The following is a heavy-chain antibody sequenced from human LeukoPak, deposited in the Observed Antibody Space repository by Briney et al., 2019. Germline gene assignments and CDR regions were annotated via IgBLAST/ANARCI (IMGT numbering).Heavy chain of an antibody. J-gene: IGHJ4*02. D-gene: IGHD4-11*01. V-gene: IGHV3-23*01. Sequence: GRSLRLSCAASGFTFTSYAINGVRHAPRKGRDWGSSIRGSGDNTPYADPAKGRFPISTDTPKNTRSLQMTSLRAEDTAVHHCANPPTVTSFDYWGQGTLVTVSS. CDR2: IRGSGDNT. CDR1: GFTFTSYA. CDR3: ANPPTVTSFDY.